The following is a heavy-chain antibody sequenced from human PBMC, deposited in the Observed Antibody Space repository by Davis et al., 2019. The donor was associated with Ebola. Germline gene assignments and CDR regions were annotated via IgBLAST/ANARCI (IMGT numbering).Heavy chain of an antibody. CDR2: IWYDGSNK. Sequence: GESLKISCAASGFTFSSYGMHWVRQAPGKGLEWVAVIWYDGSNKYYADSVKGRFTISRDNSKNTLYLQMNSLRAEDTAVYYCARDEGPGGVIDLYYFDYWGRGTLVTVSS. D-gene: IGHD3-16*02. V-gene: IGHV3-33*01. CDR3: ARDEGPGGVIDLYYFDY. J-gene: IGHJ4*02. CDR1: GFTFSSYG.